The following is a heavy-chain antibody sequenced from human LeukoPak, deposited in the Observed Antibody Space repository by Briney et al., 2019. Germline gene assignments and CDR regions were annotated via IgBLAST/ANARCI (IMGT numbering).Heavy chain of an antibody. D-gene: IGHD4-23*01. Sequence: PSETLSLTCTVSGGSISSSSYYWGWIRQPPGKGLEWIGSIYYSGSTYYNPSLKSRVTISVDTSKNQFSLKLSSVTAADTAVYYCARGTYGGPIPGGWFDPWGQRTLVTVSS. CDR3: ARGTYGGPIPGGWFDP. V-gene: IGHV4-39*07. J-gene: IGHJ5*02. CDR2: IYYSGST. CDR1: GGSISSSSYY.